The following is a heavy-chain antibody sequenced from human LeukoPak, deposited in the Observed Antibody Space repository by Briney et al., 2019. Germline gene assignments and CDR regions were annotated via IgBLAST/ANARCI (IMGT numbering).Heavy chain of an antibody. D-gene: IGHD6-6*01. CDR1: GFTFTHSW. J-gene: IGHJ4*02. V-gene: IGHV3-7*01. CDR3: VRALGSSSADY. CDR2: IKQDGSEK. Sequence: QPGGSLGLSCAASGFTFTHSWMSWVRQAPGKGLEWVANIKQDGSEKYYVDSVEGRFTISRDNAKNSVSLQMNSLRGEDTAVYYCVRALGSSSADYWGQGTLVTVSS.